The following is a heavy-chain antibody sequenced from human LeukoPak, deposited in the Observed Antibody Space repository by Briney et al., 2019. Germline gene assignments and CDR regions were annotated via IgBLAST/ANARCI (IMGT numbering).Heavy chain of an antibody. J-gene: IGHJ4*02. CDR1: GYTFSNFW. CDR3: ARTGGWLSNFDF. V-gene: IGHV3-74*01. D-gene: IGHD5-24*01. CDR2: IDTAGSAT. Sequence: GGSLRLSCTASGYTFSNFWMHWVRQAPGKGLVWVSGIDTAGSATRYADSVKGRFTISRDSAKNTLFLQINSLRAEDTAVYYCARTGGWLSNFDFWGQGSLVTVSS.